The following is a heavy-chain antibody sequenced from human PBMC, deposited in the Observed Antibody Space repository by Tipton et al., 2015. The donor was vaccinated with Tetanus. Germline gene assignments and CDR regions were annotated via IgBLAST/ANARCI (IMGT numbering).Heavy chain of an antibody. CDR3: ARHTSGSYHTPFDY. V-gene: IGHV5-51*01. Sequence: QLVQSGAEVKKPGESLKISCKASGYSFTSYWIGWVRQMPGKGLEWMGIIYPGDFEIRYSPSFQGQVTISADKSISTAYLQWSSLKASGSAMYYCARHTSGSYHTPFDYWGQGTLVTVSS. D-gene: IGHD1-26*01. CDR1: GYSFTSYW. J-gene: IGHJ4*02. CDR2: IYPGDFEI.